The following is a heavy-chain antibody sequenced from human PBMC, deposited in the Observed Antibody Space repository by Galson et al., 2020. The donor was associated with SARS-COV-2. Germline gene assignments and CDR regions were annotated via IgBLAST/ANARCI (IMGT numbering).Heavy chain of an antibody. CDR3: SQERTTFWGGHYNYYGMDV. J-gene: IGHJ6*02. D-gene: IGHD3-16*01. V-gene: IGHV3-15*07. CDR2: IKSTSDGGTT. CDR1: DITFSNAW. Sequence: GESLKISCVASDITFSNAWMNWVRQAPGKGLEWVGRIKSTSDGGTTDYAAPVKGRFTISRDDFRNTLYLQINSLKTEDTAVYYCSQERTTFWGGHYNYYGMDVWGQGTTVTVSS.